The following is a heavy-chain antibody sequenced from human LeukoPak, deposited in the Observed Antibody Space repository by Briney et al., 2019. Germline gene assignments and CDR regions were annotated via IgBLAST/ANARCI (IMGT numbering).Heavy chain of an antibody. J-gene: IGHJ4*02. Sequence: GSLRLSCAASGFTFSSYWMHWVRQAPGKGLVWVSRINSDESGTSYADSVRGRFTISRDNAKNTLYLQMNSLRAEDTAVYYCARSDYGGNYFDYWGQGTLVTVSS. CDR3: ARSDYGGNYFDY. V-gene: IGHV3-74*01. CDR2: INSDESGT. D-gene: IGHD4-23*01. CDR1: GFTFSSYW.